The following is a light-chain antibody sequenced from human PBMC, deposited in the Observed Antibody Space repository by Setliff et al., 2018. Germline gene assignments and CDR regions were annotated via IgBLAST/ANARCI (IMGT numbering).Light chain of an antibody. CDR2: AVT. CDR1: SNDVGGYNY. CDR3: CSYVRGSAYV. Sequence: QSMLTQPASVSGSLGQSITISCTGTSNDVGGYNYVSWYKQHPGEAPQLMIYAVTKRPSGVSNRFSGSKSGKAASLTISGLQAEDEADYYCCSYVRGSAYVFGTGTKVTVL. J-gene: IGLJ1*01. V-gene: IGLV2-14*03.